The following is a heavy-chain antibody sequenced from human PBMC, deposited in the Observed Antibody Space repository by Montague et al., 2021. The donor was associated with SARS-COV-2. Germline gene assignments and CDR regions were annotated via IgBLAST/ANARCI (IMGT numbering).Heavy chain of an antibody. D-gene: IGHD4-23*01. CDR1: GGSITGYY. CDR3: VRDHPYGGSRGAYDI. V-gene: IGHV4-59*01. J-gene: IGHJ3*02. Sequence: SETLSLTCTVSGGSITGYYWSWIRRSPGKGLEWIAYIYNSGAANYNPSLGSRVTISIDTSKNQLSLKVNSVTAADTAAYYCVRDHPYGGSRGAYDIWGQGTVVTVSS. CDR2: IYNSGAA.